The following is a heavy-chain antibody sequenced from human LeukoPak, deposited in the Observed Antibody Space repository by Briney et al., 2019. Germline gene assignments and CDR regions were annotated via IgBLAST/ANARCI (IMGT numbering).Heavy chain of an antibody. Sequence: GGSLRLSCAASGFTFSSYGMHWVRQAPGKGLEWVAVISYDGSNKYYADSVKGRFTISRDNAKNSLYLQMNSLRAEDTAVYYCARRLLYYFDYWGQGTLVTVSS. CDR3: ARRLLYYFDY. D-gene: IGHD2-15*01. J-gene: IGHJ4*02. CDR1: GFTFSSYG. CDR2: ISYDGSNK. V-gene: IGHV3-30*03.